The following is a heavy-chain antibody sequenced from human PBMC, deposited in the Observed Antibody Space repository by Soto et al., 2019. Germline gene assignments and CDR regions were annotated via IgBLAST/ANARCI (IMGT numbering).Heavy chain of an antibody. Sequence: SETLSLTCTVSGGSISSYYWSWIRQPPGKGLEWIGYIYYSGSTYYNPSLKSRVTISVDTSKNQFSLKLSSVTAADTAVYYCAVRGYYGPYYFDYWGQGTLVTVSS. V-gene: IGHV4-59*06. CDR1: GGSISSYY. CDR2: IYYSGST. J-gene: IGHJ4*02. D-gene: IGHD3-10*01. CDR3: AVRGYYGPYYFDY.